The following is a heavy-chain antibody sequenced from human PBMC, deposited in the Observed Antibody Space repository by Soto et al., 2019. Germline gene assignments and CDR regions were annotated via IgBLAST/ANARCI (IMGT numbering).Heavy chain of an antibody. D-gene: IGHD4-17*01. CDR3: GKDPNGDYVGGFEF. V-gene: IGHV3-23*01. Sequence: EVQLLESGGGLVQPGGSLTLSCAASGFTFNNYAMSWVRQAPGKGLEWVSGISASGSRTFYADSVKGRFTVSRDFSKNTPSLQMDSLRAEDTAVYFCGKDPNGDYVGGFEFWGPGTMVTVSS. CDR2: ISASGSRT. CDR1: GFTFNNYA. J-gene: IGHJ3*01.